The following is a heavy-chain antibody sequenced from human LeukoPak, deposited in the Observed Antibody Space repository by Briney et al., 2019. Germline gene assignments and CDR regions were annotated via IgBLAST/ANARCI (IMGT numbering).Heavy chain of an antibody. CDR2: INHSGST. D-gene: IGHD3-10*01. V-gene: IGHV4-34*01. CDR3: ARDHGSGSPDDY. Sequence: SETLSLTCAVYGGSFSGYYWSWIRQPPGKGLEWIGEINHSGSTNYNPSLKSRVTISVDTSKNQFSLKLSSVTAADTAVYYCARDHGSGSPDDYWGQGTLVTVTS. CDR1: GGSFSGYY. J-gene: IGHJ4*02.